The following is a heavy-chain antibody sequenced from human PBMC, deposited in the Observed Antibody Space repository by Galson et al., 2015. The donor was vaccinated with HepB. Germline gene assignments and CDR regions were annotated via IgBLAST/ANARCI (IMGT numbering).Heavy chain of an antibody. J-gene: IGHJ3*02. D-gene: IGHD1-1*01. Sequence: CAISGDSVSTDSATWNWIRQSPSRGLEWLGRTYYRSRWYDTYAASVQGRITVNPDTSKNQFSLQLHSVTPEDTAGYYCVRATSNWDATINNAFDTWGQGTKVTVSS. CDR3: VRATSNWDATINNAFDT. CDR1: GDSVSTDSAT. CDR2: TYYRSRWYD. V-gene: IGHV6-1*01.